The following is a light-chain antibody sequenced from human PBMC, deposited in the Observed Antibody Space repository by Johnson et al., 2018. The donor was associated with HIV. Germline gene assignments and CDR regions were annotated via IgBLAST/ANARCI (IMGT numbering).Light chain of an antibody. CDR1: SSNIGNNY. Sequence: QSVLTHPPSVSAAPGQKVTISCSGSSSNIGNNYVSWYQQLPGRAPKLLIYDNNKRPSGIPDRFSGSKSGTSATLGITGLQTGDEADYYCGTWDSSLRVGFFGTGTKVTVL. J-gene: IGLJ1*01. CDR2: DNN. CDR3: GTWDSSLRVGF. V-gene: IGLV1-51*01.